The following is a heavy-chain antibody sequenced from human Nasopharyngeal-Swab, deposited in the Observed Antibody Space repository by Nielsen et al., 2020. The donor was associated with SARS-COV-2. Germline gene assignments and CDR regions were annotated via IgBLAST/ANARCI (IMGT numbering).Heavy chain of an antibody. Sequence: SDTLSLTFTVSGGSISSGSYYCSWIRQPAGKGLEWIGRIFTSGSTNYNPSLKSRVTISRDTSKNQFSLKLISVTAADTAVYYCAKKDKLQHLDAFDIWGQGTVVTVSS. V-gene: IGHV4-61*02. CDR1: GGSISSGSYY. D-gene: IGHD6-13*01. CDR2: IFTSGST. J-gene: IGHJ3*02. CDR3: AKKDKLQHLDAFDI.